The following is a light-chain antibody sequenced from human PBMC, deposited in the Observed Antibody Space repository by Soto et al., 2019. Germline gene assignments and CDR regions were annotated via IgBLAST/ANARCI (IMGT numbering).Light chain of an antibody. CDR2: DVS. Sequence: QSVLTQPASVSGSPGQSIAISCTGTSSDIGDYNYVSWYQQHPGKAPKLIIYDVSNRPSGVSDRFSGSKSGNTASLTISGLQAEDEADYYCSSYTSSSTRVFGGGTKVTVL. CDR1: SSDIGDYNY. CDR3: SSYTSSSTRV. V-gene: IGLV2-14*01. J-gene: IGLJ3*02.